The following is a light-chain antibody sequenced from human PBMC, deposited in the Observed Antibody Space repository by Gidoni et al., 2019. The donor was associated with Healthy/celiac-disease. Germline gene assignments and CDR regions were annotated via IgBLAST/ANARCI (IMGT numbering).Light chain of an antibody. CDR1: SLRSYY. V-gene: IGLV3-19*01. CDR3: NSRDSSGNHLV. J-gene: IGLJ3*02. Sequence: SSELTQDPAVSVALGRTVRITCQGDSLRSYYASWYQQKPGQAPVLVIYGKNNRPSGIPDRLSGSSSGNTASLTITGAQAEDEADYYCNSRDSSGNHLVFGGGTKLTVL. CDR2: GKN.